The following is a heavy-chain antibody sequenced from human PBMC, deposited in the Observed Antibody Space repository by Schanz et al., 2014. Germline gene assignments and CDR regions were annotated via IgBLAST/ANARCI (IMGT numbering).Heavy chain of an antibody. CDR2: INTGSGDT. V-gene: IGHV1-3*04. CDR1: EYSFTSYS. CDR3: AKAEYDILTDSYSRLDP. Sequence: QVHLVQSGAEVKRPGASVKVSCKASEYSFTSYSMRWVRQAPGQRLEWMGWINTGSGDTKYSQNFQGRVTITRDTSASTAYMELRSLRSDDTAVYYCAKAEYDILTDSYSRLDPWGQGTLVTVSS. J-gene: IGHJ5*02. D-gene: IGHD3-9*01.